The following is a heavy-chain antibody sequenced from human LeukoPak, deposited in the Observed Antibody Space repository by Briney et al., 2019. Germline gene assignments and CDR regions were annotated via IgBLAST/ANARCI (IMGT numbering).Heavy chain of an antibody. V-gene: IGHV1-2*02. CDR1: GYTFTGYY. J-gene: IGHJ4*02. CDR3: ARDIGLADKEGLFDY. D-gene: IGHD6-19*01. Sequence: ASVKVSCKASGYTFTGYYMHWVRQAPGQGLEWMGWINPNSGGTNYAQKFQGRVTMTRDTSISTAYMELSRLRSDDTAVYYCARDIGLADKEGLFDYWGQGTLVTVSS. CDR2: INPNSGGT.